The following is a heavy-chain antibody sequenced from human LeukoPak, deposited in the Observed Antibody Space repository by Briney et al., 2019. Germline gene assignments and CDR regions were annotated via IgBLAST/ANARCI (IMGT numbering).Heavy chain of an antibody. CDR2: MNPNSGNT. D-gene: IGHD6-19*01. CDR1: GYTFTSYD. Sequence: ASVKVSCKASGYTFTSYDINWVRQATGQGLEWMGWMNPNSGNTGYAQKFQGRVTITRNTSISTAYMELSSLRSEDTAVYYCARGGYGSGWLSRYYYMDVWGKGTTVTVSS. J-gene: IGHJ6*03. V-gene: IGHV1-8*03. CDR3: ARGGYGSGWLSRYYYMDV.